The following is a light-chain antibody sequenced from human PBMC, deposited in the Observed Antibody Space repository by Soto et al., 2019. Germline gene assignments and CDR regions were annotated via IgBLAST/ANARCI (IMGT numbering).Light chain of an antibody. CDR1: SSDIGGYDY. V-gene: IGLV2-14*01. CDR3: TSYASGSSHVV. J-gene: IGLJ2*01. Sequence: QSVLTQPASVSGSPGQSITLSCTGTSSDIGGYDYVSWYQRHPGKAPKLIIYDVNNRPSGVSNRFSGSKSGNTASLTSSGLQAEDEADYYCTSYASGSSHVVCGGGTTVTVL. CDR2: DVN.